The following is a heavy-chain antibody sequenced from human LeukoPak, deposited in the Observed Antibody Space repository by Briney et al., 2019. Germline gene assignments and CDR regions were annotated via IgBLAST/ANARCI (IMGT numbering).Heavy chain of an antibody. CDR1: GFTFSSYG. CDR2: IWYDGSNK. V-gene: IGHV3-33*01. J-gene: IGHJ5*02. Sequence: PGGSLRLSCAASGFTFSSYGMHWVRQAPGKGLEWVAVIWYDGSNKYYADSVKGRFTISRDNSKNTLYLQMNSLRAEDTAVYYCARGYGDYVLNWFDPWRQGTLVTVSS. D-gene: IGHD4-17*01. CDR3: ARGYGDYVLNWFDP.